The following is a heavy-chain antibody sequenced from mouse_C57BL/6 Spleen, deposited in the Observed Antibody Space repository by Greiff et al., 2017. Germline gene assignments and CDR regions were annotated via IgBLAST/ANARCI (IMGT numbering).Heavy chain of an antibody. CDR3: TRWEDCNYYFDY. Sequence: VQLQQSGAELVRPGASVTLSCKASGYTFTDYEMHWVKQTPVHGLEWIGAIDPETGGTAYNQKFKGKAILTADKSSSTAYMELRSLTSEDSAVYDCTRWEDCNYYFDYWGQGTTLTVSS. V-gene: IGHV1-15*01. J-gene: IGHJ2*01. CDR1: GYTFTDYE. CDR2: IDPETGGT. D-gene: IGHD2-1*01.